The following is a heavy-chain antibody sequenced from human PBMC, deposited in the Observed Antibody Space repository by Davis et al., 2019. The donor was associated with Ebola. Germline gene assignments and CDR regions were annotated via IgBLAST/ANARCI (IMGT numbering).Heavy chain of an antibody. Sequence: GESLKISCAASGFTFSDYWMHWVRQAPGKGLEWVSYISTSSSPIYYADSVKGRFTISRDNAKNSLYLQMNSLRDEDTAVYYCARDQGAIAARPSAFDMWGQGTMVTVSS. J-gene: IGHJ3*02. V-gene: IGHV3-48*02. CDR2: ISTSSSPI. CDR1: GFTFSDYW. D-gene: IGHD6-6*01. CDR3: ARDQGAIAARPSAFDM.